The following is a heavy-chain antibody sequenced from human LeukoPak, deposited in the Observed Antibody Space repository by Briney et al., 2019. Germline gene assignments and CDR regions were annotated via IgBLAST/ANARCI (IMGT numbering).Heavy chain of an antibody. CDR3: ARAPLGYYYYMDV. V-gene: IGHV3-20*04. Sequence: RTGGSLRLSCAASGFTFDDYGMSWVRHAPGKGLEWVSGINWNGGSTGYADSVKGRFTISRDNAKNSLYLQMNSLRAEDTALYYCARAPLGYYYYMDVWGKGTTVTVSS. CDR1: GFTFDDYG. CDR2: INWNGGST. J-gene: IGHJ6*03. D-gene: IGHD6-13*01.